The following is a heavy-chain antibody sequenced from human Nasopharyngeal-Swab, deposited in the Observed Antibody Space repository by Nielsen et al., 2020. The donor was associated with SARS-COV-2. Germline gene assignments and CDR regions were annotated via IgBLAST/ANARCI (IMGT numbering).Heavy chain of an antibody. J-gene: IGHJ4*02. CDR2: IRYDGSNR. CDR1: GFTFSSYG. CDR3: TTDVVVVAASYFDY. D-gene: IGHD2-15*01. V-gene: IGHV3-30*02. Sequence: GESLKISCSASGFTFSSYGMHWVRQAPGKGLEWVAFIRYDGSNRYYTDPVKGRFTISRDNSKNTLYLQMNSLKTEDTAVYYCTTDVVVVAASYFDYWGQGTLVTVSS.